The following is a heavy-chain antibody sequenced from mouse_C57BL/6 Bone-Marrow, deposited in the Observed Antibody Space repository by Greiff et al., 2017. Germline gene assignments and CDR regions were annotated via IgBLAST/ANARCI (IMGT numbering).Heavy chain of an antibody. CDR3: ARPFITTVVAESYFDY. Sequence: EVMLVASGGGLVKPGGSLKLSCAASGFTFSDYGMHWVRQAPEKGLEWVAYISSGSSTIYYADTVKGRFTISRDNAKNTLFMQVTRLRSEDTAMYYCARPFITTVVAESYFDYWGQGTTLTVSS. CDR1: GFTFSDYG. D-gene: IGHD1-1*01. J-gene: IGHJ2*01. V-gene: IGHV5-17*01. CDR2: ISSGSSTI.